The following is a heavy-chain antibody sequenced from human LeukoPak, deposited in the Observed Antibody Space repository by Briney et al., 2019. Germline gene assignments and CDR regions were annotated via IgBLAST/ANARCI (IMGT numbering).Heavy chain of an antibody. CDR3: ARDLSIAARPDHDAFDI. D-gene: IGHD6-6*01. Sequence: SVKVSCKASGVTFSSYAISWVRQAPGQGLEWMGGIIPIFGTANYAQKFQGRVTITADESTSTAYMELSSLRSEDTAVYYCARDLSIAARPDHDAFDIWGQGTMVTVSS. CDR1: GVTFSSYA. V-gene: IGHV1-69*01. CDR2: IIPIFGTA. J-gene: IGHJ3*02.